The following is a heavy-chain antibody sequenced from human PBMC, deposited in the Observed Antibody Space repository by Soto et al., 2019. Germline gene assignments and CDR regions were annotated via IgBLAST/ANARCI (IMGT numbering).Heavy chain of an antibody. D-gene: IGHD3-9*01. V-gene: IGHV4-59*01. J-gene: IGHJ4*02. CDR2: ISYSGST. CDR3: ARGVRYFDWLLPYYFDY. CDR1: GDSISTYY. Sequence: QVQLQESGPGLVKPSETLSLSCTVSGDSISTYYWTWIRQPPGKGLEWIGCISYSGSTNYNPSLKSRVTISVDTAKNPFSLTLNSVTAADTAVYYCARGVRYFDWLLPYYFDYWGQGTLVTVSS.